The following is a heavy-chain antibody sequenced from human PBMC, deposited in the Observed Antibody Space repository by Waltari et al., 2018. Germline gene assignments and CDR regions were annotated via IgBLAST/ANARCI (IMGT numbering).Heavy chain of an antibody. V-gene: IGHV4-38-2*02. Sequence: QVHLQESGPGLVKASETLSLTCNVPGYFISSGYYWGWIRQPPGKGLEWIGTIYKTGNTDYNPSLKSRVTISVGTSKTQFSLQVRSVTAADTAVYYCARGSVMAHFDYWGQGTLVTVSS. CDR1: GYFISSGYY. CDR2: IYKTGNT. CDR3: ARGSVMAHFDY. J-gene: IGHJ4*02. D-gene: IGHD2-21*01.